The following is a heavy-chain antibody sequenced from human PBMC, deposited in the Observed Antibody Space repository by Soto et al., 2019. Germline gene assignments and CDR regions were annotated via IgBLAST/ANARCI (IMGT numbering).Heavy chain of an antibody. Sequence: QVQLVQSGADVKKPGASVKVSCKASGYTFTNYGISWVRQAPGQGFEGRGWFRANNGNTNKPQKLQGRLTMTTDTSTSTAYMELRSLRSDDTAVYYCSRDYYDFWSGYHVPPPIDYWGQGTLVTVSS. CDR1: GYTFTNYG. CDR3: SRDYYDFWSGYHVPPPIDY. V-gene: IGHV1-18*01. CDR2: FRANNGNT. J-gene: IGHJ4*02. D-gene: IGHD3-3*01.